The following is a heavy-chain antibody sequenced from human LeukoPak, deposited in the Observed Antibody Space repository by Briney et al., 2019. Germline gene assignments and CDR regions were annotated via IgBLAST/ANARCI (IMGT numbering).Heavy chain of an antibody. D-gene: IGHD3-16*01. CDR3: ARVQVYDYVWGSYDY. J-gene: IGHJ4*02. CDR1: GFTFSSYG. Sequence: GGSLRLSCAASGFTFSSYGMHWVRQAPGKGLEWVAVISYDGSNKYYADSVKGRFTISRDNAKNTLYLQMNSLRAEDTAVYYCARVQVYDYVWGSYDYWGQGTLVTVSS. CDR2: ISYDGSNK. V-gene: IGHV3-30*03.